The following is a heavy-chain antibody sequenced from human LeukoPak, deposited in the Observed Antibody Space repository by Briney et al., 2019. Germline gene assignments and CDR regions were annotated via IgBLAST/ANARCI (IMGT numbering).Heavy chain of an antibody. CDR2: IFHTGST. Sequence: PSETLSLTCTVSGDSISSGNYWGWIRQPPGKGLEWIGSIFHTGSTYYNLSLKSRVTISVDTSKNQFSLKLSSVTAADTAVYYCARDLSKTDAFDIWGQGTMVTVSS. CDR3: ARDLSKTDAFDI. CDR1: GDSISSGNY. V-gene: IGHV4-38-2*02. D-gene: IGHD2-2*01. J-gene: IGHJ3*02.